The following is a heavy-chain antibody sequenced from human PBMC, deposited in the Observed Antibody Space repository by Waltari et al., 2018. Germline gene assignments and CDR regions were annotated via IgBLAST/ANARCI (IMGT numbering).Heavy chain of an antibody. D-gene: IGHD3-10*01. CDR2: INPNSGGT. V-gene: IGHV1-2*02. Sequence: QVQLVQSGAEVKKPGASVKVSCKASGYTFTGYYMHWVRQAPGQGLEWMGGINPNSGGTNDAQKVQGRVTMTRDTSISTAYMGLSRLGSDDTAVYYCARGSYRYGSGSRPHDAFDIWGQGTMVTVSS. J-gene: IGHJ3*02. CDR1: GYTFTGYY. CDR3: ARGSYRYGSGSRPHDAFDI.